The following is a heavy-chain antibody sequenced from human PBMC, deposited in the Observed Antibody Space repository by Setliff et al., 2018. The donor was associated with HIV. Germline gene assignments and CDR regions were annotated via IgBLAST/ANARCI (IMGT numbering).Heavy chain of an antibody. Sequence: SETLSLTCDVSGYSINNIHYWGWIRQPPGKGLECLGNIYDGGTTYHNPSLKGRVTISIDTSKAQFSLKLISVTAADTAVYYCVRRDVSLLFGQFDSWGQGILVTV. D-gene: IGHD3-10*02. CDR3: VRRDVSLLFGQFDS. CDR1: GYSINNIHY. CDR2: IYDGGTT. V-gene: IGHV4-38-2*01. J-gene: IGHJ4*02.